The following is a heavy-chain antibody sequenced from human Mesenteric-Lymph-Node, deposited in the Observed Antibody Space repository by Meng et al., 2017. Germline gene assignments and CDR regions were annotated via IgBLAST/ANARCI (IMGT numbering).Heavy chain of an antibody. CDR2: VYYSGLT. CDR3: ARGAPGLDS. CDR1: GGSVSSGSYY. Sequence: SETLSLTCTVPGGSVSSGSYYWSWIRQPPGKGLEYIGYVYYSGLTNYNPSLKSRVTISIDTSENQLSLKLSSVTAADTGVYYCARGAPGLDSWGQGTLVTVSS. J-gene: IGHJ4*02. V-gene: IGHV4-61*01. D-gene: IGHD7-27*01.